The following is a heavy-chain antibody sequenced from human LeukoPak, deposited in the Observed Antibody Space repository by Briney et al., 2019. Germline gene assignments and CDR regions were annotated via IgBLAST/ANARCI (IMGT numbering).Heavy chain of an antibody. CDR2: IKQDGSEK. J-gene: IGHJ3*02. CDR3: AKADYCSSTSCYVDDAFDI. D-gene: IGHD2-2*01. CDR1: GFTFSSYA. Sequence: RGSLRLSCAASGFTFSSYAMSWVRQAPGKGLEWVANIKQDGSEKYYVDSVKGRFTISRDNSKNTLYLQMNSLRAEDTAVYYCAKADYCSSTSCYVDDAFDIWGQGTMVTVSS. V-gene: IGHV3-7*01.